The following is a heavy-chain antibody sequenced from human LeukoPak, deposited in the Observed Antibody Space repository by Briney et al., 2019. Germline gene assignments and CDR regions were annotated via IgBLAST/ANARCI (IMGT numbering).Heavy chain of an antibody. CDR1: GFTLTTYA. Sequence: PGGSLRLSCAASGFTLTTYAMTWVRQAPGKGLEWVSAIGGDGGTTYYADSVRGRLTVSKDNSENTLYLRMNSLRAEDTAVYYCARVPGSYYVDFDYWGQGTLVTVSS. CDR3: ARVPGSYYVDFDY. D-gene: IGHD3-10*01. V-gene: IGHV3-23*01. CDR2: IGGDGGTT. J-gene: IGHJ4*02.